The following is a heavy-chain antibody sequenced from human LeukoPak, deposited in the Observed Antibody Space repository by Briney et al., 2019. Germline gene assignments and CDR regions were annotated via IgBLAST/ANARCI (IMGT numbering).Heavy chain of an antibody. CDR1: GGSFSGYY. Sequence: PSETLSLTCAVYGGSFSGYYWSWIRQPPGKGLEWIGEINHSGSTNYNPSLKSRVTISVDTSKNQFSLKLSSVIAADTAVYYCARTGITMVRGVIMFYYYYYMDVWGKGTTVTVSS. J-gene: IGHJ6*03. CDR2: INHSGST. V-gene: IGHV4-34*01. D-gene: IGHD3-10*01. CDR3: ARTGITMVRGVIMFYYYYYMDV.